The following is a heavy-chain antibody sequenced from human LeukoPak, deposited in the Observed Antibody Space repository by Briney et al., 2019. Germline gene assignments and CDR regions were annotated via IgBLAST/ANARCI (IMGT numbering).Heavy chain of an antibody. J-gene: IGHJ4*02. CDR1: GYSSSIDYY. Sequence: KPSETLSLTCTVSGYSSSIDYYWGWIRQSPGKGLEWIGSIHRSGSTYYNPSLKSRVTISGDTSKSQFSLRLTSVPAADTAVYYCAGTSSGYYSTDYWGQGTLVTVSS. D-gene: IGHD5-12*01. CDR2: IHRSGST. V-gene: IGHV4-38-2*02. CDR3: AGTSSGYYSTDY.